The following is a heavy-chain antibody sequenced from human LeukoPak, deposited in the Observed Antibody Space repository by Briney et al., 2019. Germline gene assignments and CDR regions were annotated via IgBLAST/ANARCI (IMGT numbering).Heavy chain of an antibody. CDR3: ARLQSIIMPGYFDY. V-gene: IGHV4-38-2*02. CDR1: GYSISSGYY. Sequence: SETLSLTCTVSGYSISSGYYWGWIRQPPGKGLEWIGSIYHSGSTYYNPSLKSRVTISVDTSKNQFSLKLSSVTAADTAVYYCARLQSIIMPGYFDYWGQGTLVTVSS. CDR2: IYHSGST. D-gene: IGHD3-10*01. J-gene: IGHJ4*02.